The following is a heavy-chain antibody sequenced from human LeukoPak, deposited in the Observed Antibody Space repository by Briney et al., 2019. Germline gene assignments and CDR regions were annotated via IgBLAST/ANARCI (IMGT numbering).Heavy chain of an antibody. CDR2: IIPIFGRA. V-gene: IGHV1-69*01. Sequence: ASVKVSCKASGGTFRSYVITWVRQAPGQGLEWMGGIIPIFGRADYAQKFQGRVMITADESTSTAYMELSSLRSEDTAVHYCALYYYDSSGYYSNDAFDIWGQGTMVTVSS. D-gene: IGHD3-22*01. CDR3: ALYYYDSSGYYSNDAFDI. CDR1: GGTFRSYV. J-gene: IGHJ3*02.